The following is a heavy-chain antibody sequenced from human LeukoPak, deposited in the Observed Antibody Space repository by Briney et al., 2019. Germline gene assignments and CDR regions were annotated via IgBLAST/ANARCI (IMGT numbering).Heavy chain of an antibody. Sequence: SETLSLTCTVSGYSISSGYYWGWIRQPPGKALEWIGSIYHSGSTYYNPSPKSRVNISVDTSKNQFSLKLSSVTAADTAVYYCARGKGSYGDYETWGQGTLVTVSS. CDR3: ARGKGSYGDYET. CDR1: GYSISSGYY. CDR2: IYHSGST. V-gene: IGHV4-38-2*02. J-gene: IGHJ5*02. D-gene: IGHD4-17*01.